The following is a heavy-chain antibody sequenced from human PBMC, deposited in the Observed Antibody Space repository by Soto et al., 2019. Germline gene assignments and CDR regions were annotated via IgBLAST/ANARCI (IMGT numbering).Heavy chain of an antibody. CDR2: VHHTGTS. D-gene: IGHD6-13*01. Sequence: WIWIRQSPGGGLEWLAEVHHTGTSYYNPSLKSRLAVSVDTLRNQFSLNLTSLTAAGTATYYCARRKDSSRYFYGMDVWGQGTTVVVSS. J-gene: IGHJ6*02. V-gene: IGHV4-34*01. CDR3: ARRKDSSRYFYGMDV.